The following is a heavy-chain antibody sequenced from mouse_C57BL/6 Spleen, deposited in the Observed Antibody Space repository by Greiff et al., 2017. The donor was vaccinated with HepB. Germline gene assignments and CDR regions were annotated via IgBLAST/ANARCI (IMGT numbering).Heavy chain of an antibody. J-gene: IGHJ1*03. Sequence: EVQVVESEGGLVQPGSSMKLSCTASGFTFSDYYMAWVRQVPEKGLEWVANINYDGSSTYYLDSLKSRFIISRDNAKNILYLQMSSLKSEDTATYYCARETVTTVVARGYFDVWGTGTTVTVSS. CDR2: INYDGSST. V-gene: IGHV5-16*01. CDR1: GFTFSDYY. D-gene: IGHD1-1*01. CDR3: ARETVTTVVARGYFDV.